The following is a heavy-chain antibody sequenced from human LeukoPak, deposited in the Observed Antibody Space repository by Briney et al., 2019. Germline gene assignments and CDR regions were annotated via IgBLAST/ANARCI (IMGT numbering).Heavy chain of an antibody. J-gene: IGHJ4*02. CDR3: ARGVMAARLYYFDY. CDR1: GFXFGSHP. D-gene: IGHD2-21*01. Sequence: GGSLRLSCAASGFXFGSHPINWVRQAPGKGLEWVSGITGSGDYTYYIDSVQGRFTISRDNSKNMLFLQMNSLRAEDTAVYYCARGVMAARLYYFDYWGRGILVTVSS. CDR2: ITGSGDYT. V-gene: IGHV3-23*01.